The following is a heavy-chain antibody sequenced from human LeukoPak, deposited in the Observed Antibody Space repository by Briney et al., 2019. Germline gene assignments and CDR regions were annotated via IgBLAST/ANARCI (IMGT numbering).Heavy chain of an antibody. J-gene: IGHJ4*02. V-gene: IGHV1-2*02. CDR2: INPNSGGT. Sequence: EASLKVSCKASGYTFTGYYMHWVRQAPGQGLEWMGWINPNSGGTNYAQKFQGRVTMTRDTSISTAYMELSRLRSDDTAVYYCARAKRIAAAGARSFDYWGQGTLVTVSS. CDR1: GYTFTGYY. D-gene: IGHD6-13*01. CDR3: ARAKRIAAAGARSFDY.